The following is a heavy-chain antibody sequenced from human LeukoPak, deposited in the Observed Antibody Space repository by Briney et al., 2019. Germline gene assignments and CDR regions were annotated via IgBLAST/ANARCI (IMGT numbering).Heavy chain of an antibody. Sequence: SETLSLTCTVSGGSISSYYWSWIRQPPGKGLEWIGYIYTSGSTNYNPSLKSRVIISVDTSKNQFSLKLSSVTAADTAVYYCARQLLSGSFYFYYYMDVWGKGTTVTVSS. CDR2: IYTSGST. D-gene: IGHD1-26*01. CDR3: ARQLLSGSFYFYYYMDV. J-gene: IGHJ6*03. V-gene: IGHV4-4*09. CDR1: GGSISSYY.